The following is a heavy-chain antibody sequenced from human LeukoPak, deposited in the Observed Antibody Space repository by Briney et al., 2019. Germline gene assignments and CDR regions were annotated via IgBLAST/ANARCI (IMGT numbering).Heavy chain of an antibody. D-gene: IGHD5-24*01. V-gene: IGHV3-74*01. Sequence: GGSLRLSCAASGFTFSNYWMHWVRQGPGKGLVWLSRINIDGSSTRYANSVKGRFTISRDNPKNTLYLQMNSLRAEDTAVYYCARARDGPDYWGQGTLVTVSS. J-gene: IGHJ4*02. CDR1: GFTFSNYW. CDR2: INIDGSST. CDR3: ARARDGPDY.